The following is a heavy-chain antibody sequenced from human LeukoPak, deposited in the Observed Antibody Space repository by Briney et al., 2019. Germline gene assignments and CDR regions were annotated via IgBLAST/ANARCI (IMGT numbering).Heavy chain of an antibody. V-gene: IGHV3-7*03. Sequence: PGGSLRLSCAASGFTFSLYWMNWVRRAPGKGLEWVANIKQDGSEKNYVDSVKGRFTISRDNAKNSLYLQMNNLRVEDTAMYYCAGGAGFIIKDWGQGTLVNVSS. D-gene: IGHD6-13*01. CDR1: GFTFSLYW. J-gene: IGHJ4*02. CDR3: AGGAGFIIKD. CDR2: IKQDGSEK.